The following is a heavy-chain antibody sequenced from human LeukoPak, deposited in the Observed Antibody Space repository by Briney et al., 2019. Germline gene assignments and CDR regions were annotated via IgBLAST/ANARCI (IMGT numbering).Heavy chain of an antibody. CDR2: ISASGTGT. V-gene: IGHV3-23*01. D-gene: IGHD6-19*01. J-gene: IGHJ4*02. Sequence: GGSLRLSCAPSGFTFIRSDTSWGRHAPGKGLEWVSSISASGTGTYYADSVKGRFTISRDNSKNTLYQQMNTLRAEDTAVYYCAKQYSSGTLWRLLLDYWGQGTLVTVSS. CDR3: AKQYSSGTLWRLLLDY. CDR1: GFTFIRSD.